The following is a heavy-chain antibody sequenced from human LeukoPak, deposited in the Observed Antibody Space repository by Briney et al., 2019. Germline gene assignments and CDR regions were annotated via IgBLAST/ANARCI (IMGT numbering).Heavy chain of an antibody. J-gene: IGHJ6*04. CDR1: GFTFSSHP. D-gene: IGHD3-10*02. V-gene: IGHV3-21*01. CDR3: AELGITMIGGV. CDR2: ISSSSSYI. Sequence: GGSLRLSCAASGFTFSSHPMSWVRLAPGKGLEWVSSISSSSSYIYYADSVKGRFTISRDNAKNSLYLQMNSLRAEDTAVYYCAELGITMIGGVWGKGTTVTISS.